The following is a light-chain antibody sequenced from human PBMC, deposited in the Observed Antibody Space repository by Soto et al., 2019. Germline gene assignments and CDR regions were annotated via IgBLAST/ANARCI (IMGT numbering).Light chain of an antibody. J-gene: IGKJ2*01. V-gene: IGKV3-11*01. CDR3: QQRSNWPPYT. Sequence: ENELRQSPATVSLSPGERASLSCRASQSVSSYSAWYQQKPGQAPRLLIYDASNRATGIPARFSGSGSGTDFTLTISSLEPEDFAVYYCQQRSNWPPYTFGQGTKLEIK. CDR2: DAS. CDR1: QSVSSY.